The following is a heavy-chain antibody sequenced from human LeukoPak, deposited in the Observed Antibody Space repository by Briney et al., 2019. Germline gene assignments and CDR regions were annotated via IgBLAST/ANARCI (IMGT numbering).Heavy chain of an antibody. CDR3: ARDRKYGSESLRRPDC. Sequence: SQTLSLTCTVSGGSISSDDYYWSWIRQPPGKGLEWIGYISYSGNTYYNPSLKSRVTISVDTSKNQFSLKLSSVTVADTAVYYCARDRKYGSESLRRPDCWGQGTLVTVSS. V-gene: IGHV4-30-4*01. D-gene: IGHD3-10*01. CDR1: GGSISSDDYY. J-gene: IGHJ4*02. CDR2: ISYSGNT.